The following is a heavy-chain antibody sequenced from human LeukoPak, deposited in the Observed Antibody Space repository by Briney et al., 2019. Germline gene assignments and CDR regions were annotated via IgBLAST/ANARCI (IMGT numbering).Heavy chain of an antibody. Sequence: PSQTLSLTCTVSGGSISSGGYYWSWIRQYPGKGLEWIGYIYYSGSTNYNPSLKSRVTISVDTSKNQFSLKLSSVTAADTAVYYCARGLGYYDSSGIVFDYWGQGTLVTVSS. CDR3: ARGLGYYDSSGIVFDY. V-gene: IGHV4-61*08. CDR1: GGSISSGGYY. J-gene: IGHJ4*02. CDR2: IYYSGST. D-gene: IGHD3-22*01.